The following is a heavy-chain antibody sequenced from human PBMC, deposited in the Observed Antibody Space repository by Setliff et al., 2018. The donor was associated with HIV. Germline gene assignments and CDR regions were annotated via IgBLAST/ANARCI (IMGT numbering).Heavy chain of an antibody. Sequence: KTSETLSLTCVVYGGSFGGYYWSWIRQPPGKGLEWIGEINHHKHTNYNPSLKSRVTISVDTSKSQFSLKLSSLTAADTAVYYCARGRTQWPNYNYFDPWGLGTLVTVSS. CDR2: INHHKHT. V-gene: IGHV4-34*01. J-gene: IGHJ5*02. D-gene: IGHD6-19*01. CDR1: GGSFGGYY. CDR3: ARGRTQWPNYNYFDP.